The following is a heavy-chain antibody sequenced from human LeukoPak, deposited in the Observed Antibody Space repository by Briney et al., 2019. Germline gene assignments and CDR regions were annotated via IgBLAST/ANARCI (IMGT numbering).Heavy chain of an antibody. CDR3: ARGGVVVVPAAIRGAFDY. D-gene: IGHD2-2*02. CDR1: GGSISSSSYY. J-gene: IGHJ4*02. CDR2: IYYSGST. Sequence: PSETLSLTCTVSGGSISSSSYYWGWIRQPPGKGLEWIGSIYYSGSTYYNPSLKSRVTISVDTSKNQFSLKLSSVTAADTAVYYCARGGVVVVPAAIRGAFDYWGQGTLVTVSS. V-gene: IGHV4-39*01.